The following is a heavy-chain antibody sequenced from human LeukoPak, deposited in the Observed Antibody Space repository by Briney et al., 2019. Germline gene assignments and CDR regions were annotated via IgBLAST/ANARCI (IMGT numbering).Heavy chain of an antibody. D-gene: IGHD2-21*01. CDR3: ARLVPPPVTYCGGDCYSEYFDY. Sequence: PSETLSLTCAVSGGSISTSNWWSWVRQPPGKGLEWIGEIYHSGSTNYNPSLKSRVTISVDKSKNQFSLKLSSVTAADTAVYYCARLVPPPVTYCGGDCYSEYFDYWGQGTLVTVSS. CDR1: GGSISTSNW. CDR2: IYHSGST. J-gene: IGHJ4*02. V-gene: IGHV4-4*02.